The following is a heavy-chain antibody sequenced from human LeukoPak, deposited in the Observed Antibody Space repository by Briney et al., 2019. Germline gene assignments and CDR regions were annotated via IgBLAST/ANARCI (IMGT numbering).Heavy chain of an antibody. Sequence: SETLSLTCAVYGGSFRGYYWSWIRQPPGKGLEWIGEINHSGSTNYNPSLKSRVTISVDTSKNQFSLKLGSVTAADTAVYYCARGFVDYGSGSTIFDYWGQGTLVTVSS. J-gene: IGHJ4*02. V-gene: IGHV4-34*01. CDR3: ARGFVDYGSGSTIFDY. CDR2: INHSGST. CDR1: GGSFRGYY. D-gene: IGHD3-10*01.